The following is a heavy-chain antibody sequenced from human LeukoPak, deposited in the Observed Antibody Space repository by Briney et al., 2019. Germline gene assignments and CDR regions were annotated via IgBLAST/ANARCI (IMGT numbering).Heavy chain of an antibody. V-gene: IGHV4-30-4*01. CDR1: GGSISSGDYY. J-gene: IGHJ4*02. CDR2: IYYSGST. D-gene: IGHD2-15*01. Sequence: SETLSLTCTVSGGSISSGDYYWSWIRQPPGKGLEWIGYIYYSGSTYYNPSLKSRVTISVGTSKNQFSLKLSSVTAADTAVYYCARGGGAVAAIRFDQWGQGTLVTVSS. CDR3: ARGGGAVAAIRFDQ.